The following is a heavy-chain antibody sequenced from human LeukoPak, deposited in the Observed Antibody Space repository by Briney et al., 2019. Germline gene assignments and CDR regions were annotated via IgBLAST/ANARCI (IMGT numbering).Heavy chain of an antibody. CDR2: IIPIFGIA. J-gene: IGHJ6*02. CDR3: ARDRDCSSTSCYTRYIQEGADYYYYGMDV. V-gene: IGHV1-69*04. Sequence: SVKVSCKASGGTFSSYAISWVRQAPGQGLEWMGRIIPIFGIANYAQKFQGRVTITADKSTSTAYMELSSLRSEDTAVYCCARDRDCSSTSCYTRYIQEGADYYYYGMDVWGQGTTVTVSS. D-gene: IGHD2-2*02. CDR1: GGTFSSYA.